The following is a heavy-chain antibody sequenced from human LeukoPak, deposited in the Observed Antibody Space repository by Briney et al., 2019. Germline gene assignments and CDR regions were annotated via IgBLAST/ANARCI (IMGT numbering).Heavy chain of an antibody. J-gene: IGHJ4*02. V-gene: IGHV3-30*18. CDR1: GFNFSSYG. CDR3: AKDSMAFDY. D-gene: IGHD2/OR15-2a*01. CDR2: ISYDGSNK. Sequence: GGSLRLSCAASGFNFSSYGMNWVRQAPGKGLEWVAVISYDGSNKYYADSVKGRFTISRDNSKNTLYLQMNSLRAEDTAVYYCAKDSMAFDYWGQGTLVTVSS.